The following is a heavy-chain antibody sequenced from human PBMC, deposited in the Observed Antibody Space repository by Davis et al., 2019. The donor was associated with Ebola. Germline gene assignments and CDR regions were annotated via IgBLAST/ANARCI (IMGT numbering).Heavy chain of an antibody. J-gene: IGHJ4*02. CDR3: AKEPIVATITYYFDY. D-gene: IGHD5-12*01. V-gene: IGHV3-7*03. CDR2: IKEDGSQK. CDR1: GFTFSTYW. Sequence: GESLKISCAASGFTFSTYWMTWVRQAPGKGLEWVANIKEDGSQKNYVDSVKGRFIISRDSSKNTLYLQMNSLRAEDTAVYYCAKEPIVATITYYFDYWGQGTLVTVSS.